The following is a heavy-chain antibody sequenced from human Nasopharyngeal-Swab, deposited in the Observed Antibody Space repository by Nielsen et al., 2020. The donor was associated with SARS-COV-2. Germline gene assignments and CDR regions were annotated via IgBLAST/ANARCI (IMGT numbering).Heavy chain of an antibody. CDR1: GFTFSSYA. D-gene: IGHD5-12*01. J-gene: IGHJ4*02. Sequence: GGSLRLSCAASGFTFSSYAMRWVRQAPGKGLEWVSAISGSGGSTYYADSVKGRFTISRDNSKNTLYLQMNSLRAEDTAVYYCAKTNRGYDGPLDYWGQGTLVTVSS. CDR3: AKTNRGYDGPLDY. V-gene: IGHV3-23*01. CDR2: ISGSGGST.